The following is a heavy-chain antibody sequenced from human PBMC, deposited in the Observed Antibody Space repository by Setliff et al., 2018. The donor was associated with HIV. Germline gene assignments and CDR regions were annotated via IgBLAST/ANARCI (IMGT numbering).Heavy chain of an antibody. CDR1: GGTFSRYT. Sequence: ASVKVSCKTSGGTFSRYTITWVRQAPGQGLEWMGGIIPVVGVADYAQKFQGRVTITTDESTSTAYMEVNSLRSEDTAIYYCARESSYLGAFDIWGQGTMVTVS. J-gene: IGHJ3*02. V-gene: IGHV1-69*16. CDR2: IIPVVGVA. D-gene: IGHD1-26*01. CDR3: ARESSYLGAFDI.